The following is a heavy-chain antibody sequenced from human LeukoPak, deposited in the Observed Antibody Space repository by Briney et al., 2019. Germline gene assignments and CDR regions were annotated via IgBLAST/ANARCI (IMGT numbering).Heavy chain of an antibody. CDR3: ARAGYCSSTSCIRFDY. J-gene: IGHJ4*02. CDR2: IIPILGIA. CDR1: GGTFSSYA. V-gene: IGHV1-69*04. D-gene: IGHD2-2*01. Sequence: SVKVSCKASGGTFSSYAISWVRQAPGQGLEWMGRIIPILGIANYAQTFQGRVTIAADKSTSTACMELSSLRSEDTAVYYCARAGYCSSTSCIRFDYWGQGTLVTVSS.